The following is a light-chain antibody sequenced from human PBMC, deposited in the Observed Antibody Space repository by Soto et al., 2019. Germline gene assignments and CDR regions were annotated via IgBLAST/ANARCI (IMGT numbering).Light chain of an antibody. CDR1: QSVSSY. CDR2: DAS. Sequence: EIVLTQSPATLSLSPGERATLSCRASQSVSSYLAWYQQKPGQAPRLLIYDASNRATGIPARFSGSGSGTVFTLTISSLEPEDFAVYYCQQRSNWPLLTSGGGTKVEIK. CDR3: QQRSNWPLLT. V-gene: IGKV3-11*01. J-gene: IGKJ4*01.